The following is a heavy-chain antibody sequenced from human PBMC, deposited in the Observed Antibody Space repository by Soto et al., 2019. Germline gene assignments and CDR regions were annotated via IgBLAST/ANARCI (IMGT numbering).Heavy chain of an antibody. D-gene: IGHD4-17*01. J-gene: IGHJ6*02. Sequence: YWSGWVSQKNGKGLEWMGIIYPGDSDTRYSPSFQGQVTISADKSISTAYLQWSSLKASDTAMYYCARLGGPVTTYYYYGMDVWGQGTTVTVSS. CDR3: ARLGGPVTTYYYYGMDV. CDR1: YW. CDR2: IYPGDSDT. V-gene: IGHV5-51*01.